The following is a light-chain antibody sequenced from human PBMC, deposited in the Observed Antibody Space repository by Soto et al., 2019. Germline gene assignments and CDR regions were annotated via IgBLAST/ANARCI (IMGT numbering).Light chain of an antibody. J-gene: IGLJ1*01. Sequence: QSVLTQPASVSGSPGQSITISCTGTSGYIGSYNRVSWYQQHPGKAPKLIIYEVTDRPSGVSNRFSGSKSGNTASLTISGLQAEDEAEYYCSSYTNINTRACVFGTGTK. CDR2: EVT. CDR3: SSYTNINTRACV. V-gene: IGLV2-14*01. CDR1: SGYIGSYNR.